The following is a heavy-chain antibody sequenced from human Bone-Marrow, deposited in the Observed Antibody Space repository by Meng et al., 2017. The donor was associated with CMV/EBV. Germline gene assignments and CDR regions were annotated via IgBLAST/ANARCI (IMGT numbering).Heavy chain of an antibody. CDR2: IRYDGSNK. CDR3: AKDAARVYSTVIHY. Sequence: GESLKISCAASGFTFSDYGMHWVRQAPGKGLEWVTFIRYDGSNKYYADFVKGRFTISRDNSKSTLYLQMNSLRSEDTAVYYCAKDAARVYSTVIHYWGQGTRVTGSS. J-gene: IGHJ4*02. V-gene: IGHV3-30*02. CDR1: GFTFSDYG. D-gene: IGHD4-17*01.